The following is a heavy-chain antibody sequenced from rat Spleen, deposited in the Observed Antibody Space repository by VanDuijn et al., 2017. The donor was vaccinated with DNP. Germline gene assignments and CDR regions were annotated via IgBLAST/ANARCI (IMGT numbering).Heavy chain of an antibody. CDR1: GFSLTDYS. CDR3: TRDGRTTVVTGSPFDY. J-gene: IGHJ2*01. Sequence: QVQLKESGPGMVQPSQTLSLTCTVSGFSLTDYSVHWVRQPPGKVLEWIAAISSGGSTYSNSALKSRLSISRDTSKSQVFLKINSLQTEDTAIYYCTRDGRTTVVTGSPFDYWGQGVMVTVSS. D-gene: IGHD1-1*01. V-gene: IGHV2-19*01. CDR2: ISSGGST.